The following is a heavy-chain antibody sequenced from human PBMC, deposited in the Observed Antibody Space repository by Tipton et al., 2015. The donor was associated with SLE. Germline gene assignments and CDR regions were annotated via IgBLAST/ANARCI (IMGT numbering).Heavy chain of an antibody. CDR1: GGSIGSSSYY. D-gene: IGHD5-12*01. Sequence: TLSLTCTVSGGSIGSSSYYWGWIRQPPGKGLEWIGTMSYSGSTVYNPSLKSRVTISVDTSRNQFSLKLSSVTAADTAVYYCARVDGATGRDSWGQGTLVTVSS. CDR3: ARVDGATGRDS. J-gene: IGHJ4*02. CDR2: MSYSGST. V-gene: IGHV4-39*07.